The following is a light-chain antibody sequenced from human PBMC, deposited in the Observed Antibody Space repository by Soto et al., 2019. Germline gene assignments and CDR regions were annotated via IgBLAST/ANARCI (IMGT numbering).Light chain of an antibody. V-gene: IGKV3-20*01. Sequence: EIVMTQSPATLSVSPGEGATLSCRASQGIGDTLAWYQQKPGQTPRLLIYDTSISATGIPDRFSGSGSGTDFSLTINRLEPEDLAVYYCQQYGYSPPWTLGQGTKVDTK. CDR1: QGIGDT. J-gene: IGKJ1*01. CDR2: DTS. CDR3: QQYGYSPPWT.